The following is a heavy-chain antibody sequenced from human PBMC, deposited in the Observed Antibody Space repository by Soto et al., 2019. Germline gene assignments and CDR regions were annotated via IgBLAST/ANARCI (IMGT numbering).Heavy chain of an antibody. CDR2: IYHSGTT. Sequence: QLQLQESGSGLVKPSQTLSLTCTVSGGSVTSGVHSWNWIRLSPERGLEWIGCIYHSGTTYYNPSLQSRITMSVDTSKNQFSLKLSSVPAADTAIDYRARDRKVRGWVDTWGQGTLVIVSS. D-gene: IGHD3-10*01. CDR3: ARDRKVRGWVDT. CDR1: GGSVTSGVHS. J-gene: IGHJ5*02. V-gene: IGHV4-30-2*06.